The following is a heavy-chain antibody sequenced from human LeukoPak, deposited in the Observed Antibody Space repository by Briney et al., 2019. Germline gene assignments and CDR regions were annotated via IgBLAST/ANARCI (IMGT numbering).Heavy chain of an antibody. V-gene: IGHV1-2*02. CDR2: INPNSGGT. CDR3: ARLRRLNYYDSSGYAFDI. D-gene: IGHD3-22*01. CDR1: GYTFTGYY. J-gene: IGHJ3*02. Sequence: EASVNVSCKASGYTFTGYYMHWVRQAPGQGLEWMGWINPNSGGTNYAQKFQGRVTMTRDTSISTAYMELSRLRSDGTAVYYCARLRRLNYYDSSGYAFDIWGQGTMVTVSS.